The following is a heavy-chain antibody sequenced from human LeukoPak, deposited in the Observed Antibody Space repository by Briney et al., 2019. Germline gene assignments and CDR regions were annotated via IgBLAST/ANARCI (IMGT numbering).Heavy chain of an antibody. V-gene: IGHV4-30-2*01. Sequence: SQTLSLTCAVSGDSISYESYYWNWIRQAPGKGPEWIGNIYRGRTRLNPSLTSRVAISVDMSKSQVPLSLTSVTAADTAIYYCAGEGEYGDSYSWGQGALVIVSA. J-gene: IGHJ5*02. D-gene: IGHD2-21*01. CDR1: GDSISYESYY. CDR2: IYRGRT. CDR3: AGEGEYGDSYS.